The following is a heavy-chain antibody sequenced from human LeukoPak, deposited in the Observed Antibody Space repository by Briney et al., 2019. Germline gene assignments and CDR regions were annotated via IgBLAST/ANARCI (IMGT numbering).Heavy chain of an antibody. V-gene: IGHV3-48*01. CDR3: ARDRGGIGYYMDV. J-gene: IGHJ6*03. D-gene: IGHD3-16*02. CDR1: GFTFSSYS. Sequence: QSGGSLRLSCAASGFTFSSYSMNWVRQAPGKGLEWVSYISSSSGNIYYADSVKGRFTISRDNAKTSLYLQMNSLRAEDTALYYCARDRGGIGYYMDVWGKGTTATVSS. CDR2: ISSSSGNI.